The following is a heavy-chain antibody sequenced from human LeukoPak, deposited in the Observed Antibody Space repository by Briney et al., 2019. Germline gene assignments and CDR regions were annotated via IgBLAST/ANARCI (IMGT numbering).Heavy chain of an antibody. Sequence: PSETLSLTCSVSGGSIRNYYWSWIRQPPGKGLEWTGYIYYSGSTNYNPSLKSRVTISVDTSKNQFSLKLSSVTAADTAVYYCARDLRDCSSTSCYMDHDAFDIWGQGTMVTVSS. J-gene: IGHJ3*02. CDR3: ARDLRDCSSTSCYMDHDAFDI. CDR2: IYYSGST. CDR1: GGSIRNYY. D-gene: IGHD2-2*02. V-gene: IGHV4-59*01.